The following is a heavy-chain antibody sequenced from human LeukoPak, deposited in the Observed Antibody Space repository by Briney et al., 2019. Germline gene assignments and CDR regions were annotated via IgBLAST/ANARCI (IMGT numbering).Heavy chain of an antibody. CDR3: TKDSDILTGYYWGVFDI. CDR1: GFTFSDTW. Sequence: GGSLRLSCAASGFTFSDTWMTWVRQAAGEGLEWVGRIKRKADGGTPDYAAPVAGRFTISRDDSKKTLYLQMNSLRIEDTAVYYCTKDSDILTGYYWGVFDIWGRGTTVTVSP. V-gene: IGHV3-15*01. J-gene: IGHJ3*02. CDR2: IKRKADGGTP. D-gene: IGHD3-9*01.